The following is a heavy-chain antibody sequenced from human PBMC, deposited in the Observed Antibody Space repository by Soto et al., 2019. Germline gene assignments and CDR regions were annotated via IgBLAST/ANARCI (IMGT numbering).Heavy chain of an antibody. CDR1: GGSMNSGHYY. D-gene: IGHD3-16*01. Sequence: SETLSLTCTVSGGSMNSGHYYWTWIRQAPGKGLEWIGYIDNSGSTYYNPTLKSGFTMSVDTSKNQFSLKLTSVTAADTAVYYCARERQGDGLDVWGQGTTVTVSS. CDR2: IDNSGST. V-gene: IGHV4-30-4*01. CDR3: ARERQGDGLDV. J-gene: IGHJ6*02.